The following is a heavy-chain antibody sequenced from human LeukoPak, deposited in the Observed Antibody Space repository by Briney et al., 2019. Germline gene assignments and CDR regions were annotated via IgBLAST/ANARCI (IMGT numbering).Heavy chain of an antibody. Sequence: ASVKVSCKASGYTFTSYDINWVRQATGQGLEWMGWMNPNSDNTGYAQKFQGRVTMTRNTSISTAYMELRSLRSEDTPVYYCARAYTAVVLDYWGQGTLVTVSS. CDR2: MNPNSDNT. CDR3: ARAYTAVVLDY. J-gene: IGHJ4*02. V-gene: IGHV1-8*01. CDR1: GYTFTSYD. D-gene: IGHD5-18*01.